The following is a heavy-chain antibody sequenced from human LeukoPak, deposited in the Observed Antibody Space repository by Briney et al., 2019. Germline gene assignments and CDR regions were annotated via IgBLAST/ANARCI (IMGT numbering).Heavy chain of an antibody. Sequence: SETLSLTCAVYGGSFSGYYWSWIRQPPGKGLEWIGEINHSGSTNYNPSLKSRVTISVGTSKNQFSLKLSSVTAADTAVYYCARTGGTTMGYYYYGMDVWGQGTTVTVSS. D-gene: IGHD1-26*01. CDR2: INHSGST. CDR1: GGSFSGYY. V-gene: IGHV4-34*01. J-gene: IGHJ6*02. CDR3: ARTGGTTMGYYYYGMDV.